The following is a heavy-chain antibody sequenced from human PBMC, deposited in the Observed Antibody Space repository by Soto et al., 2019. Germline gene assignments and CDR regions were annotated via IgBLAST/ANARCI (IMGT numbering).Heavy chain of an antibody. V-gene: IGHV4-59*01. CDR1: GGSITGYY. J-gene: IGHJ5*02. D-gene: IGHD6-6*01. CDR3: ARGGIAARPSGWFDP. Sequence: SETLSLTCTVSGGSITGYYWSWIRQPPGKGLEFIGYIYHSGATEYTPSLKSRATISVDKSENQFSLQMRSVSAADTAMYYCARGGIAARPSGWFDPWGQGTLVTVSS. CDR2: IYHSGAT.